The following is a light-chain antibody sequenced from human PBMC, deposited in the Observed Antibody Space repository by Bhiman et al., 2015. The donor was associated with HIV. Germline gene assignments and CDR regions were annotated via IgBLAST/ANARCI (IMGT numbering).Light chain of an antibody. CDR2: DVS. V-gene: IGLV2-14*03. CDR1: SSDVGGYNY. CDR3: SSYTSSSTEV. J-gene: IGLJ1*01. Sequence: QSALTQPASVSGSPGQSITISCTGTSSDVGGYNYVSWYQHHPGKAPKLMIYDVSKRPSGVSHRFSGSKSGDTASLTISELQAEDEADYYCSSYTSSSTEVFGTGTKVTVL.